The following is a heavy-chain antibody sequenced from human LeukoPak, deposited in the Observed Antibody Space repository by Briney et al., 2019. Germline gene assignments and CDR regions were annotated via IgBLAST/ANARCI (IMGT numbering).Heavy chain of an antibody. Sequence: ASVKVSCKASGYTFTSYGINWVRQATGQGLEWMGWMNPNSGNTGYAQKFQGRVTMTRNTSISTAYMELSSLRSEDTAVYYCARFGHCSGGSCNWFDPWGQGTLVTVSS. D-gene: IGHD2-15*01. V-gene: IGHV1-8*01. CDR1: GYTFTSYG. J-gene: IGHJ5*02. CDR2: MNPNSGNT. CDR3: ARFGHCSGGSCNWFDP.